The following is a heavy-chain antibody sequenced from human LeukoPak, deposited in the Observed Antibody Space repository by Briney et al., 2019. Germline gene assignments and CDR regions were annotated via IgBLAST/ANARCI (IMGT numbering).Heavy chain of an antibody. CDR3: VTRRRLSYAFDI. CDR2: INSDGSST. J-gene: IGHJ3*02. V-gene: IGHV3-74*01. CDR1: GFTFSSYW. Sequence: GGSLRLSCVASGFTFSSYWMHWVRQAPGKGLVWVSRINSDGSSTSYADSVKGRFTISRDNAKNTLYLQMNSLRAEDTAVYYCVTRRRLSYAFDIWGQGTMVTVSS.